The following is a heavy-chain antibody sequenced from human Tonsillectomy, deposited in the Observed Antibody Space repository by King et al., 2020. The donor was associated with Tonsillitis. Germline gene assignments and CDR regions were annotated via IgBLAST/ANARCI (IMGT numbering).Heavy chain of an antibody. Sequence: EQLVQSGGGVVQPGGSLRLSCAASGFTFSSYGMHWVRQAPGKGLEWVAVISYDGSNKYYADSVKGRFTISRDNSKNTLYLQMNSLGAEDTAVYSCAKDRVGILWFGELPGYWGQGTLVTVSS. V-gene: IGHV3-30*18. CDR1: GFTFSSYG. CDR3: AKDRVGILWFGELPGY. CDR2: ISYDGSNK. J-gene: IGHJ4*02. D-gene: IGHD3-10*01.